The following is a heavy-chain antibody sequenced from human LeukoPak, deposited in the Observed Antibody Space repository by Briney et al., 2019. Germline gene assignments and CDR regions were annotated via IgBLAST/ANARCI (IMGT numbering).Heavy chain of an antibody. D-gene: IGHD6-19*01. CDR3: ARVSPLIAVAGDFDY. Sequence: ASVKVSCKASGYTFTGYYMHWVRQAPGQGLEWMGWINPNSGGTNYAQKFQGRVTMTRDTSISTAYMELSRLRSDDTAVYYCARVSPLIAVAGDFDYWGLGTLVTVSS. CDR1: GYTFTGYY. CDR2: INPNSGGT. J-gene: IGHJ4*02. V-gene: IGHV1-2*02.